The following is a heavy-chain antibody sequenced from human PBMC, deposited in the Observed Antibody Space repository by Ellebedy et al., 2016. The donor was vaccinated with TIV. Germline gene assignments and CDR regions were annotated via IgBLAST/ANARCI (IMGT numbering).Heavy chain of an antibody. CDR3: AKGGWLDD. J-gene: IGHJ4*02. CDR2: INPDGTQK. CDR1: GFTFSHSW. Sequence: GESLKISCAASGFTFSHSWMNWVRQAPGKGLEWVAFINPDGTQKFYVDSVRGRFTISRDNSKDMLFLQMNSLRAEDTAVYYCAKGGWLDDWGQGTLVTVSS. D-gene: IGHD6-19*01. V-gene: IGHV3-7*03.